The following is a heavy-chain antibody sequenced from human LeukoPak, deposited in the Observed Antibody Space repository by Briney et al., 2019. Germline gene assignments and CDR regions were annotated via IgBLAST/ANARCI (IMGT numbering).Heavy chain of an antibody. CDR1: GYSFTSYW. J-gene: IGHJ3*02. CDR3: ARGEYSSSWYGGWGHDAFDI. D-gene: IGHD6-13*01. Sequence: GESLKISCKGSGYSFTSYWIGWVRQMPGKGLEWMGIIYPGDSDTRYSPSFQGQVTISADKSISTAYLQWSSLKASDTAMYYCARGEYSSSWYGGWGHDAFDIWGQGTMVTVSS. CDR2: IYPGDSDT. V-gene: IGHV5-51*01.